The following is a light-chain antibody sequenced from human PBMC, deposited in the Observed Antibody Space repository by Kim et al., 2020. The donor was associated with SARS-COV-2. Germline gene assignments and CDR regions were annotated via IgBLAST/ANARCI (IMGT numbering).Light chain of an antibody. CDR3: CSYTTSSTVI. V-gene: IGLV2-14*03. Sequence: GQSITISCAGTNSDIGTYSYVSWYQQHPGKAPKLMIYDVSNRASGVSFRFSGSKFGNTASLTISGLQPEDEGDYYCCSYTTSSTVIFGRGTQLTVL. J-gene: IGLJ2*01. CDR1: NSDIGTYSY. CDR2: DVS.